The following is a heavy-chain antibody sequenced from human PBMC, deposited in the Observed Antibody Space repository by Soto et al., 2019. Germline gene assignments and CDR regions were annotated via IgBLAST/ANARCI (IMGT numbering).Heavy chain of an antibody. CDR3: AKLGPYGSESYSFRYNWIDP. D-gene: IGHD3-10*01. J-gene: IGHJ5*02. V-gene: IGHV3-53*01. CDR1: GFSVSSSH. Sequence: EVQLVDSGGGFIQPGGYLRLSCAASGFSVSSSHMIWVRQAPGKGLAWGSVIYSGGATYYAVSVKDRFTISRDRSKNTVYLQMDGLRTEDTAVYHCAKLGPYGSESYSFRYNWIDPWGKGTLVTVSS. CDR2: IYSGGAT.